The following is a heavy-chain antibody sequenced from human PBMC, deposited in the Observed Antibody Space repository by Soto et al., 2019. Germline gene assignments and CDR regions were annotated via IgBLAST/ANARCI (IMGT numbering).Heavy chain of an antibody. V-gene: IGHV4-34*01. J-gene: IGHJ4*02. Sequence: TSETLSLTCAVYGGSFSNNYWTWLRQPPGKGLEWIGEISPSGTTKYIPSLKSRGTISVDTSRKQFFLKVTSVSAADTAVYYCATSLWFGTQPEIWGPGTLVTVSS. CDR2: ISPSGTT. CDR3: ATSLWFGTQPEI. D-gene: IGHD3-10*01. CDR1: GGSFSNNY.